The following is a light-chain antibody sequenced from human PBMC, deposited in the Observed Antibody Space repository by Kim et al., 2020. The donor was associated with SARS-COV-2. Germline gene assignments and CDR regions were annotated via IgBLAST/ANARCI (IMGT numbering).Light chain of an antibody. Sequence: DIQMTQSPSTLSASVGDGVTITCRASQTINIYLAWYQQKPGKAPSLLIYDASILESGVPSRFSGSVSGTQFTLTISSLQPDDFATYYCQEYKSDSWTFGQGTKVDIK. J-gene: IGKJ1*01. CDR2: DAS. CDR1: QTINIY. CDR3: QEYKSDSWT. V-gene: IGKV1-5*01.